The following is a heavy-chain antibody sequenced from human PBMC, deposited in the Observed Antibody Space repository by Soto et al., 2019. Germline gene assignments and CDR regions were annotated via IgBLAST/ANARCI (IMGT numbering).Heavy chain of an antibody. D-gene: IGHD3-9*01. J-gene: IGHJ6*02. Sequence: SETLSLTCAVYGGSFSGYYWSWIRQPPGKGLEWIGEINHSGSTNYNPSLKSRVTISVDTSKNQFSLKLSSVTAADTAVYYCARGPGRYYDILTGPYYGMDVWGQGTTVTVSS. CDR2: INHSGST. V-gene: IGHV4-34*01. CDR1: GGSFSGYY. CDR3: ARGPGRYYDILTGPYYGMDV.